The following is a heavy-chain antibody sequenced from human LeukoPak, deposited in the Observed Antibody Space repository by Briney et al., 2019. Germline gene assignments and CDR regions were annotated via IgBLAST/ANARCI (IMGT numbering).Heavy chain of an antibody. D-gene: IGHD3-10*01. J-gene: IGHJ6*04. CDR3: ARDKNKSFRGVITELYYYYGMDV. Sequence: SVKVSCKASGGTFISFAISWVRQAPGQGLEWMGGIIPIFGTANYAQKFQGRVTITADESTSTAYMELSSLRSEDTAVYYCARDKNKSFRGVITELYYYYGMDVWGKGTTVTVSS. V-gene: IGHV1-69*13. CDR1: GGTFISFA. CDR2: IIPIFGTA.